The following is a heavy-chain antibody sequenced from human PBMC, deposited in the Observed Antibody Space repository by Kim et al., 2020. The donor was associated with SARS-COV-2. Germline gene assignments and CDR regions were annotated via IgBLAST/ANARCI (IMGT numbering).Heavy chain of an antibody. D-gene: IGHD3-10*01. CDR3: THRQVASGNWFDP. CDR2: IYWDDDK. V-gene: IGHV2-5*02. J-gene: IGHJ5*02. CDR1: GFSLNTSGVG. Sequence: SGPTLVKPTQTLTLTCTFSGFSLNTSGVGVGWIRQPPGKALEWLAFIYWDDDKRYSPSLKGRLIITKDTSKNQVVLTMTNVDPVDTATYYCTHRQVASGNWFDPWGQGTLVTVSS.